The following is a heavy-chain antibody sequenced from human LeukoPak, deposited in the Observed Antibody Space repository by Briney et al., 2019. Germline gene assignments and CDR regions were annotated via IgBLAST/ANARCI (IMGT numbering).Heavy chain of an antibody. CDR1: GFTVSSNS. V-gene: IGHV3-53*01. Sequence: GGSLGLSCTVSGFTVSSNSMSWVRQAPGKGLEWVSFIYSDNTHYSDSVKGRFTISRDNSKNTLYLQMNSLRTEDTAVYYCARRAGAYSHPYDYWGQGTLVTVSS. J-gene: IGHJ4*02. CDR3: ARRAGAYSHPYDY. D-gene: IGHD4/OR15-4a*01. CDR2: IYSDNT.